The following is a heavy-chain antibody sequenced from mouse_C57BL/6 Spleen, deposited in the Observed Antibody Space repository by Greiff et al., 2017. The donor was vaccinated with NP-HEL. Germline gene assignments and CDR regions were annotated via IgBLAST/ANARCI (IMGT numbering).Heavy chain of an antibody. J-gene: IGHJ1*03. CDR2: IDPENGDT. Sequence: VHVKQSGAELVRPGASVKLSCTASGFNIKDDYMHWVKQRPEQGLEWIGWIDPENGDTEYASKFQGKATITADTSSNTAYLQLSSLTSEDTAVYYCTTRDSNFWYFDVWGTGTTVTVSS. D-gene: IGHD2-5*01. CDR1: GFNIKDDY. V-gene: IGHV14-4*01. CDR3: TTRDSNFWYFDV.